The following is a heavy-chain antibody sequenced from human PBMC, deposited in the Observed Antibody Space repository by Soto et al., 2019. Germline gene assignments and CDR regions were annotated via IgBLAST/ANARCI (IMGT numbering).Heavy chain of an antibody. D-gene: IGHD1-26*01. J-gene: IGHJ6*02. Sequence: QVQLQESGPGLVKPSGTLSLTCAVSGGSISSSNWWSWVRQPPGKGLEWIGEIYHSGSTNYNPSLKSLVTISVDKSKNQFYLQLSSVTSADTAVYYCARVSGSYYYGMDVWGQGTTVTVPS. CDR2: IYHSGST. V-gene: IGHV4-4*02. CDR3: ARVSGSYYYGMDV. CDR1: GGSISSSNW.